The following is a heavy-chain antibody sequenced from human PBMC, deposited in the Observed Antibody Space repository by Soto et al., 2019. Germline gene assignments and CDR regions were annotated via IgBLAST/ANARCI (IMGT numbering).Heavy chain of an antibody. D-gene: IGHD6-19*01. CDR3: AGADSSGVAFDY. CDR1: GFTFSSYG. V-gene: IGHV3-33*01. Sequence: QVHLVESGGGVVQPGRSLRLSCAASGFTFSSYGMHWVRQAPGKGLEWVAVIWYDGSNKYYADSVKGRFTISRDNSKNTLDLQVSSRRGEDTAVYYCAGADSSGVAFDYWGQGTLVTVSS. CDR2: IWYDGSNK. J-gene: IGHJ4*02.